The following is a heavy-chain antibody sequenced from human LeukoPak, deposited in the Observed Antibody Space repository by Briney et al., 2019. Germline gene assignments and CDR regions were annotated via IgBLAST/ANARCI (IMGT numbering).Heavy chain of an antibody. CDR1: GFTFSSYW. J-gene: IGHJ4*02. CDR2: IKQDGSEN. V-gene: IGHV3-7*01. CDR3: ARDSGGRYSSSWLDY. D-gene: IGHD6-13*01. Sequence: PGGSLRLSCAASGFTFSSYWMSWVRQAPGKGLEWVANIKQDGSENYYVDSVKGRFTISRDNSKNTLYLQMNSLRAEDTAVYYCARDSGGRYSSSWLDYWGQGTLVTVSS.